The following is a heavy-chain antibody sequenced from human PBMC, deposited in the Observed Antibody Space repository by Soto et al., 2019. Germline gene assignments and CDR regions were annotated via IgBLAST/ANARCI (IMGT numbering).Heavy chain of an antibody. D-gene: IGHD4-17*01. CDR2: IYHTEST. Sequence: SETLPLPCAVSRDSISSRFWWCWVRQPPGKGLEWIGEIYHTESTVYNPSLKSRVTISVDKSKNQFSLNLDSVTAADTAVYYCARYDFGTFDYWGRGILVTVSS. V-gene: IGHV4-4*02. CDR3: ARYDFGTFDY. CDR1: RDSISSRFW. J-gene: IGHJ4*02.